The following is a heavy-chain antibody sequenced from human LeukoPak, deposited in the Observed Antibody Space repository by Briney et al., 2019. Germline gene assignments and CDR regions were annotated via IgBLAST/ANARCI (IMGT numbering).Heavy chain of an antibody. D-gene: IGHD6-13*01. J-gene: IGHJ4*02. V-gene: IGHV3-66*02. CDR3: AVIIAAAADY. CDR1: GFTVSSNY. CDR2: IYSGGST. Sequence: PGGSLRLSRAASGFTVSSNYMSWVRQAPGKGLEWVSVIYSGGSTYYADSVKGRFTISRDNSKNTLYLQMNSLRAEDTAVYYCAVIIAAAADYWGQGTLVTVSS.